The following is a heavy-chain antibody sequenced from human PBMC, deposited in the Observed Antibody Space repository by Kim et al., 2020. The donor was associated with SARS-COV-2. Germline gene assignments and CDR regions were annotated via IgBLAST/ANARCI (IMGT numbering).Heavy chain of an antibody. CDR3: ASLRLGEVSLYGIDY. CDR1: GGSISSHY. V-gene: IGHV4-59*11. D-gene: IGHD3-16*02. J-gene: IGHJ4*02. CDR2: IYYRGSI. Sequence: SETLSLTCTVSGGSISSHYWIWIRQFPGKGLEWIGYIYYRGSINYNPSLQSRVTISVDTSMNQFSLNLSSVTAADTAVYYCASLRLGEVSLYGIDYWGQGTLVTVSS.